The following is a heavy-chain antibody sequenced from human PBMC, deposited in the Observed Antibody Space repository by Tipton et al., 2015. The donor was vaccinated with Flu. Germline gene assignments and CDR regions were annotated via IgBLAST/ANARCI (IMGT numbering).Heavy chain of an antibody. Sequence: TLSLTCTISGDSISSRFFWGWIRQPPRKGLEWIGNIFRTGSTYYNPSLKSRVTMSVDTSKNQFSLRVNSVTAADTAVYYCARRPSGAVVAYYFEYWGQGTLVTVSS. J-gene: IGHJ4*02. CDR1: GDSISSRFF. V-gene: IGHV4-38-2*02. CDR3: ARRPSGAVVAYYFEY. CDR2: IFRTGST. D-gene: IGHD2-15*01.